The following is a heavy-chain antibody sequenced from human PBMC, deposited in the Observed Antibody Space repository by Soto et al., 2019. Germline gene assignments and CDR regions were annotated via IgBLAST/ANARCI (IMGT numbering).Heavy chain of an antibody. D-gene: IGHD3-9*01. CDR1: GFTFSDYY. CDR2: ISSSSSYT. J-gene: IGHJ4*02. CDR3: ARRNDILTGYSPPDY. Sequence: QVQLVESGGGLVKPGGSLRLSCAASGFTFSDYYMSWIRQAPGKGLEWVSYISSSSSYTNYADSVKGRFTISRDNAKNSLYLQMNSLRAEDTAVYYCARRNDILTGYSPPDYWGQGTLVTVSS. V-gene: IGHV3-11*05.